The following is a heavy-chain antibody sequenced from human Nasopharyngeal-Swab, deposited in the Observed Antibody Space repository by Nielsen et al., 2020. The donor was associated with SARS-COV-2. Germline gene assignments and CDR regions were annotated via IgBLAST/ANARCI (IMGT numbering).Heavy chain of an antibody. Sequence: GSLRLSCTVSGGSISSYYWSWVRQPPGQGLEWIGYISYSGSTNYNPSLKSRVTISVDTSRNQFSLKLSSVTAADTSVYYCARGKGQQLAYWGQGTLVTVSS. V-gene: IGHV4-59*01. D-gene: IGHD6-13*01. CDR3: ARGKGQQLAY. CDR2: ISYSGST. CDR1: GGSISSYY. J-gene: IGHJ4*02.